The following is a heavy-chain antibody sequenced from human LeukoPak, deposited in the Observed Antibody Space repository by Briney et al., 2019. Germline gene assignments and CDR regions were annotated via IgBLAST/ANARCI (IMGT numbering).Heavy chain of an antibody. V-gene: IGHV1-69*04. CDR2: IIPILGIA. J-gene: IGHJ5*02. CDR1: GGTFSSYA. D-gene: IGHD2-2*01. Sequence: SVKVSCKASGGTFSSYAISWVRQAPGQGLEWMGRIIPILGIANYAQKFQGRVTITADKSTSTAYMELGRLRSDDTAVYYCAREGCFSTNCHVIGDDNWIDPWGQGTLVTVPS. CDR3: AREGCFSTNCHVIGDDNWIDP.